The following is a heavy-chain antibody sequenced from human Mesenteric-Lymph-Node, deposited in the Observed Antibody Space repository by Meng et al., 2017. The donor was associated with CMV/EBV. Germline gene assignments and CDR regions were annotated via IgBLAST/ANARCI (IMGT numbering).Heavy chain of an antibody. CDR2: IYYSGST. D-gene: IGHD4-17*01. J-gene: IGHJ4*02. V-gene: IGHV4-59*08. Sequence: CTVSGGSISSYYWSWIRQPPGKGLEWIGYIYYSGSTNYNPSLKSRVTISVDTSKNQFSLKLSSVTAADTAVYYCARHSMGYGDYYFDYWGQGTLVTVSS. CDR1: GGSISSYY. CDR3: ARHSMGYGDYYFDY.